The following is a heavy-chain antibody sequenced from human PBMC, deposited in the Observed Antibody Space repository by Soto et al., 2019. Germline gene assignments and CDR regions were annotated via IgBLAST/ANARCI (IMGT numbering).Heavy chain of an antibody. CDR2: ISYDGSNK. Sequence: PGGSLRLSCAASGFTFSSYAMHWVRQAPGKGLEWVAVISYDGSNKYYADSVKGRFTISRDNSKNTLYLQMNNLRAEDTAVYYCARDFSSLFPYYYGMDVWGQGTTVTVSS. D-gene: IGHD6-13*01. J-gene: IGHJ6*02. CDR3: ARDFSSLFPYYYGMDV. CDR1: GFTFSSYA. V-gene: IGHV3-30-3*01.